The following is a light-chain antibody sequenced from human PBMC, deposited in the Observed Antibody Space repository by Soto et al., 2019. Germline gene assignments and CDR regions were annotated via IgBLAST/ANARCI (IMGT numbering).Light chain of an antibody. Sequence: QSALTQPASVSGSPGQSITISCTGTKSDVGSSNLVSWYQQHPGKAPKLMIYEGSKRPSGISNRFSGSKSGNTASLTISGLQAEDEADYYCCSYAGGGTLVVFGGGTKVTVL. CDR2: EGS. CDR3: CSYAGGGTLVV. J-gene: IGLJ2*01. V-gene: IGLV2-23*01. CDR1: KSDVGSSNL.